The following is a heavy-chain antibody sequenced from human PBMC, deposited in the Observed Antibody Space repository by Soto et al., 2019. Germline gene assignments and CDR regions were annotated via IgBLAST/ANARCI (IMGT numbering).Heavy chain of an antibody. CDR2: ISSSSSYI. Sequence: GGSLRLSCAASGFTFSSYSMNWVRQAPGKGLEWVSSISSSSSYIYYADSVKGRFTISRDNAKNSLYLQMNSLRAEDTAVYYCARDPPSKRELDAFDIWGQGTMVTVSS. D-gene: IGHD1-26*01. CDR3: ARDPPSKRELDAFDI. J-gene: IGHJ3*02. CDR1: GFTFSSYS. V-gene: IGHV3-21*01.